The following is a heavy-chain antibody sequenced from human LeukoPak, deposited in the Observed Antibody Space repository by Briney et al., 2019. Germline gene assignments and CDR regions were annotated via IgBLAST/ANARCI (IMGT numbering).Heavy chain of an antibody. CDR3: AKGEFSGVVTAIIDY. Sequence: PGRSLRLSCAASGFTFDDYAMHWVRQAPGKGLEWVSGISWNSGSMGYADSVKGRFTISRDNAKNSLYLQMNSLRAEDTALYYCAKGEFSGVVTAIIDYWGQGTLVTVSS. CDR2: ISWNSGSM. V-gene: IGHV3-9*01. D-gene: IGHD2-21*02. CDR1: GFTFDDYA. J-gene: IGHJ4*02.